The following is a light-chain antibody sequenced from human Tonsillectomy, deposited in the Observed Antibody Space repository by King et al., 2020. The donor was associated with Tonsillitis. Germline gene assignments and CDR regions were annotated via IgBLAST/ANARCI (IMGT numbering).Light chain of an antibody. V-gene: IGKV1-12*01. CDR3: QQAPSFPYT. J-gene: IGKJ2*01. Sequence: GVPDRFSGSPEGTEFTLTITSLQPEDFATYYCQQAPSFPYTFGQGTKLEI.